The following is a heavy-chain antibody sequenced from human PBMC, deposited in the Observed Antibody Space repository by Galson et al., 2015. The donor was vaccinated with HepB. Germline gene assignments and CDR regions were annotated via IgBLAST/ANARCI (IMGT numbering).Heavy chain of an antibody. D-gene: IGHD3-3*01. V-gene: IGHV3-48*01. J-gene: IGHJ6*03. CDR2: ISRSSSAI. Sequence: SLRLSCAASGFTYSTYSMNWVRQAPGKGLEWVSYISRSSSAIYYADSVKGRFTISRDNAKNSLYLQMNSLRVEDTAVYYCARSRFDFWSGYDYYMDVGGKGTTVTVAS. CDR3: ARSRFDFWSGYDYYMDV. CDR1: GFTYSTYS.